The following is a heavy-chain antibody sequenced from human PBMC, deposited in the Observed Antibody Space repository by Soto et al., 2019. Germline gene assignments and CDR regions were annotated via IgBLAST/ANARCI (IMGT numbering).Heavy chain of an antibody. Sequence: VESGGGVVQPGRSLRLSCAASGFLFSSSGMHWVRQAPGKGLECVAIIWHDGSKTQYADSVKGRFIISRDNSNNTLYLQMSGLRAEDTAIYYCARGREGVYGDYFRSYFDYWGQGTLVTVSS. CDR1: GFLFSSSG. CDR3: ARGREGVYGDYFRSYFDY. D-gene: IGHD4-17*01. V-gene: IGHV3-33*01. J-gene: IGHJ4*02. CDR2: IWHDGSKT.